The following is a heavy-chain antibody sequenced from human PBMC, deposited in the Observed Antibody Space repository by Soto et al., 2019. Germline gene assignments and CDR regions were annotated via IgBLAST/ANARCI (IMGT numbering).Heavy chain of an antibody. D-gene: IGHD6-19*01. Sequence: QVQLVESGGGVVQPGQSLRLSCVASGFTFSSYGMDWVRQAPGKGLEWVAIIWNDGTNQYYGDSVKGRFFISRDNGKNTVYLQMNNLRVEDPALYYCARGGLTVAALPFDYWGQGTRVTVSS. J-gene: IGHJ4*02. CDR3: ARGGLTVAALPFDY. CDR1: GFTFSSYG. CDR2: IWNDGTNQ. V-gene: IGHV3-33*01.